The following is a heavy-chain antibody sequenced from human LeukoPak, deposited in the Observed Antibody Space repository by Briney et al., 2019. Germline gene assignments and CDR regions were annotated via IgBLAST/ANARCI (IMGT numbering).Heavy chain of an antibody. CDR3: AKDDYYDSSGYSHPGGY. CDR2: ISGDGTIT. V-gene: IGHV3-43*02. J-gene: IGHJ4*02. CDR1: GFTFDDYA. D-gene: IGHD3-22*01. Sequence: PGGSLRLSCAASGFTFDDYAMHWVRQAPGKGLEWVSLISGDGTITYYADSVKGRFTISRDNSKNSLYLQMNSLRTEDTALYYCAKDDYYDSSGYSHPGGYWGQGTLVTVSS.